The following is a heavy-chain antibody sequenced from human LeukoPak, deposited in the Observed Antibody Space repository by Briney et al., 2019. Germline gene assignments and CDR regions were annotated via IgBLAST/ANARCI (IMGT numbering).Heavy chain of an antibody. J-gene: IGHJ3*02. CDR3: ATSRTLRVGAAVDI. D-gene: IGHD1-26*01. CDR1: GYTFTSYY. CDR2: INPSGGST. V-gene: IGHV1-46*01. Sequence: ASVKVSCKASGYTFTSYYMHWVRQAPGQGLEWMGIINPSGGSTSYAQKFQGRVTMTRDTSISTAYMELTRLRSDDTAVYYCATSRTLRVGAAVDIWGQGTMVTVSS.